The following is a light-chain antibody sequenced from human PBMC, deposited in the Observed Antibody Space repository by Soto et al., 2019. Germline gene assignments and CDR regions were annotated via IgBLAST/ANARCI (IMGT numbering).Light chain of an antibody. Sequence: QSALTQPASVSGSPGQSITISCTGTSSDIGGSNYVSWYQQHPGKAPKLVIYDVNNRPSGVSNRFTGSKSGNTASLTISGLQAEDEADYYCSSYTLTSTRVVFGGGTKLTVL. CDR3: SSYTLTSTRVV. CDR1: SSDIGGSNY. J-gene: IGLJ2*01. V-gene: IGLV2-14*01. CDR2: DVN.